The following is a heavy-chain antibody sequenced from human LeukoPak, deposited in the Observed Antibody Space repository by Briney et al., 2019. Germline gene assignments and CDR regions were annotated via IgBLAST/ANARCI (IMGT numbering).Heavy chain of an antibody. CDR2: VQPDGSAK. D-gene: IGHD6-19*01. CDR1: GFTFRSKW. J-gene: IGHJ1*01. Sequence: QSGGSLRLSCAASGFTFRSKWMNWVRQAPGKGLEWVAHVQPDGSAKIYADSVKGRFTISRDNAKDSVYLQMNSLRVEDTAVYYCARDFFGWSSLGHWGQGTLVTVSS. V-gene: IGHV3-7*01. CDR3: ARDFFGWSSLGH.